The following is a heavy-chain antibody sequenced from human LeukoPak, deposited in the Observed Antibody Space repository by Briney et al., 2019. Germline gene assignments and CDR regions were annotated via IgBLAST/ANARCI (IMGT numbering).Heavy chain of an antibody. D-gene: IGHD3-22*01. V-gene: IGHV4-4*02. Sequence: SETLSLTCAVSGGSISSSNWWSWVRQPPGKGLEWIGEIYHSGSTNYNPSLKSRVTISVDKSKNQFSLKLSSLTAADTAVYYCARDYYDSSGWVSTYYFDYWGQGTLVTVSS. CDR3: ARDYYDSSGWVSTYYFDY. CDR1: GGSISSSNW. J-gene: IGHJ4*02. CDR2: IYHSGST.